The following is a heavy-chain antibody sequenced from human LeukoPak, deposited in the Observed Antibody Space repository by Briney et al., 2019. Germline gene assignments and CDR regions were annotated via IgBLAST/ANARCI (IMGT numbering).Heavy chain of an antibody. CDR1: GYAFTNYG. J-gene: IGHJ4*02. V-gene: IGHV1-18*01. Sequence: GASVKVSCKASGYAFTNYGISWVRQAPGQGLEWVGWISGYSGDTNYAQRLQGRVTLTTDASTSTAYMEMRSLRSDDTAVYYCAKEAGGWSPYYFDYWGQGTLVTVSS. D-gene: IGHD6-19*01. CDR2: ISGYSGDT. CDR3: AKEAGGWSPYYFDY.